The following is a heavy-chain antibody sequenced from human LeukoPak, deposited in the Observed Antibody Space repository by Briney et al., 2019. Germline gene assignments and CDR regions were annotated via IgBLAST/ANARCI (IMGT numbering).Heavy chain of an antibody. CDR3: ASLATHYYDSSGFGGAYYYYYGMDV. CDR1: GGTFSSYA. Sequence: SVKVSCKASGGTFSSYAISWVRQAPGQGLEWMGRIIPILGIANYAQKFQGRVTITADKSTSTAYMGLSSLRSEDTAVYYCASLATHYYDSSGFGGAYYYYYGMDVWGQGTTVTVSS. J-gene: IGHJ6*02. V-gene: IGHV1-69*04. CDR2: IIPILGIA. D-gene: IGHD3-22*01.